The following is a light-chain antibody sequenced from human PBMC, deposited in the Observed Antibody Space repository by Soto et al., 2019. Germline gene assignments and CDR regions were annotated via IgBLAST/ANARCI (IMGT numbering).Light chain of an antibody. CDR3: QRYYNAPFT. Sequence: IQVTQYPSSLSASVGDRVTITCRASQGKKNYLAWYQQKPGEIPKHLLYAASTLESGIPPRFSGSGSGTDFTLTINNLQPEDVATYYCQRYYNAPFTFGGGTKVEIK. CDR1: QGKKNY. V-gene: IGKV1-27*01. CDR2: AAS. J-gene: IGKJ4*01.